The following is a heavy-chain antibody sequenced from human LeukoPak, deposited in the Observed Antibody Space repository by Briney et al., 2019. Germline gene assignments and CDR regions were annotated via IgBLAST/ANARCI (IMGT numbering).Heavy chain of an antibody. V-gene: IGHV3-23*01. CDR2: ISGGGGST. CDR3: AKDGDYYYGSRSYYAFDM. CDR1: GFTFSSYA. Sequence: PGGSLRLSCAASGFTFSSYAMSWVRQAPGKGLEWVSAISGGGGSTNYADSVKGRFTISRDNSKNTLYLQMNSLRAEDTAVYYCAKDGDYYYGSRSYYAFDMWGQGIMVTVSS. J-gene: IGHJ3*02. D-gene: IGHD3-10*01.